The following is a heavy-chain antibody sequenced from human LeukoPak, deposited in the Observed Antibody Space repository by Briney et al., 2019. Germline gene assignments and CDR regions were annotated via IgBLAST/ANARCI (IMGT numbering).Heavy chain of an antibody. CDR2: IYHSGCT. D-gene: IGHD6-13*01. J-gene: IGHJ4*02. Sequence: PSETLSLTCAVSGGSISSTNWWSWVRQPPGKGLEWIGEIYHSGCTNYTPSLESRVTISVDKSKNQFSLKLSSVTAADTAVYYCARGAAAAGPLDSWGQGTLVTVSS. CDR3: ARGAAAAGPLDS. CDR1: GGSISSTNW. V-gene: IGHV4-4*02.